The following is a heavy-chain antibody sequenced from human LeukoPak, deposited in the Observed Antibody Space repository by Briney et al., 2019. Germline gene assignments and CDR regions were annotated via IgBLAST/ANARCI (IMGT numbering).Heavy chain of an antibody. V-gene: IGHV3-23*01. CDR1: GFTFSSYA. CDR3: ARWTEDYYDSSGFDY. J-gene: IGHJ4*02. CDR2: ISGSGGST. D-gene: IGHD3-22*01. Sequence: GGSLRLSCAASGFTFSSYAMSWVRQAPGKGLEWVSSISGSGGSTYYADSVKGRFTISRDNAKNSLYLQMNSLRAEDTAVYYCARWTEDYYDSSGFDYWGQGTLVTVSS.